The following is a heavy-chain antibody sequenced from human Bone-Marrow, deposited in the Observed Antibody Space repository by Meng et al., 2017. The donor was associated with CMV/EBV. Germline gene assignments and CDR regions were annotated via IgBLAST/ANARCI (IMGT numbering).Heavy chain of an antibody. CDR2: IYPADSDT. J-gene: IGHJ4*02. CDR1: GDRFTGYW. Sequence: SGDRFTGYWIGWVRQMPGKGLEWMGIIYPADSDTRYSPSFQGQVTISADKSINTAYLQWSTLKASDTAMYYCARALTYCSTTSCYMKYWGQGALVTVSS. CDR3: ARALTYCSTTSCYMKY. D-gene: IGHD2-2*02. V-gene: IGHV5-51*01.